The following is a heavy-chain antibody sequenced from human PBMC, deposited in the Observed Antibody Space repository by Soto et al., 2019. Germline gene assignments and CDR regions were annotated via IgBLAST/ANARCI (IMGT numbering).Heavy chain of an antibody. CDR1: GGSIDNSHSF. V-gene: IGHV4-39*01. CDR3: VRGGGGGLFDP. CDR2: VYYSGGT. D-gene: IGHD2-15*01. J-gene: IGHJ5*02. Sequence: PSETLSLTCDVSGGSIDNSHSFWGWVRQPPGRGLEFLGSVYYSGGTYYNPSLKSRVTVSVDTSKNQVSLRVRSVTVAETAMYYCVRGGGGGLFDPWGQGTMVTVSS.